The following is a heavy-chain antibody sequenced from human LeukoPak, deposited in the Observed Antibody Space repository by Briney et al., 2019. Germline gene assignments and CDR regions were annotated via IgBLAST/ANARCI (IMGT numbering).Heavy chain of an antibody. J-gene: IGHJ6*03. V-gene: IGHV3-53*01. D-gene: IGHD3-10*01. CDR2: IYSGGST. CDR3: AKTGPYYYYMDV. Sequence: GGSLRLSCAASGFTVSSNYMSWVRQAPGKGLEWVSVIYSGGSTYYADSVKGRFTISRDNSKNTLYLQMNSLRAEDTAVYYCAKTGPYYYYMDVWGKGTTVTVSS. CDR1: GFTVSSNY.